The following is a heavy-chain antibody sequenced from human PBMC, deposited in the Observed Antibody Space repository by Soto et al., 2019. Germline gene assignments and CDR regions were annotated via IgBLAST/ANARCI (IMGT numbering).Heavy chain of an antibody. J-gene: IGHJ3*02. CDR1: GFTFSSYA. CDR3: ARKGPPRDAFDI. Sequence: EVQLVESGGGLVQPGGSLRLSCAASGFTFSSYAMSWVRQTPGKGLEWVSGVLGGGGSTFYADSVKGRFTISRDNSKNPLYVQMNSLRAEDTAIYYCARKGPPRDAFDIWGQGTMVTVSS. CDR2: VLGGGGST. V-gene: IGHV3-23*04.